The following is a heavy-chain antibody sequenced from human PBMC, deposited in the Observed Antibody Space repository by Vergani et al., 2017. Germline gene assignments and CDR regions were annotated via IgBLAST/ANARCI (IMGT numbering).Heavy chain of an antibody. V-gene: IGHV4-34*01. D-gene: IGHD2-2*01. CDR2: INHSGST. CDR3: AREGYCSSTSCYYYYYYMDV. Sequence: QVQLQQWGAGLLKPSETLSLTCAVYGGSFSGYYWSWIRQPPWKGLEWIGEINHSGSTNYNPSLKSRVTISVDTSKNQFSLKLSSVTAADTAVYYCAREGYCSSTSCYYYYYYMDVWGKGTTVTVSS. J-gene: IGHJ6*03. CDR1: GGSFSGYY.